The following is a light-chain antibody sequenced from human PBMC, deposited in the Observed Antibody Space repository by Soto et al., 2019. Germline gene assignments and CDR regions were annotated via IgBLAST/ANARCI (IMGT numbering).Light chain of an antibody. CDR1: QSFSTN. CDR2: GAS. V-gene: IGKV3-15*01. J-gene: IGKJ1*01. Sequence: EIVMTQSPATLSVSPGERATLSCRASQSFSTNLAWYQQKPGQAPRFPIYGASTRATGIPARFSGSGSGTEFTLTISSLQSEDFAVYYCQQYDKWPPWTFGQGTKV. CDR3: QQYDKWPPWT.